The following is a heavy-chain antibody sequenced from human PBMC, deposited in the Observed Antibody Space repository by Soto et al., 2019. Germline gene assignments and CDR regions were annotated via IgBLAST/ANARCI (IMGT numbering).Heavy chain of an antibody. J-gene: IGHJ4*02. Sequence: GESLKISCKGSGYSFSSHWIGWVRQMPGKGLDWMGIIYPGDSDTKYSPSFLGQVTISADKSINTAYLQWSSLKASDTAMYYCARQGNGAEGFDFWGQGALVTVSS. CDR2: IYPGDSDT. V-gene: IGHV5-51*01. CDR1: GYSFSSHW. D-gene: IGHD4-17*01. CDR3: ARQGNGAEGFDF.